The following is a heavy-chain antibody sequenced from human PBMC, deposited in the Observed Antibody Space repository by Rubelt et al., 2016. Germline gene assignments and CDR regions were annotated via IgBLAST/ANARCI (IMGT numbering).Heavy chain of an antibody. J-gene: IGHJ5*02. V-gene: IGHV3-23*01. CDR3: AGNYYDSSGFYP. CDR1: GFIFTNYA. Sequence: PGGSLRLSCAASGFIFTNYAMSWVRQAPGKGLEWVSAISGSDGRTYYADSVKGRFTISRDNSKNTLYLQMSSLRPEDTAAYYCAGNYYDSSGFYPWGQGTLVSVST. D-gene: IGHD3-22*01. CDR2: ISGSDGRT.